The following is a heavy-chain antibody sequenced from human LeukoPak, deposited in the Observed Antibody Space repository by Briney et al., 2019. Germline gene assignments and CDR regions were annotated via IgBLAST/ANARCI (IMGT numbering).Heavy chain of an antibody. CDR2: ISTSGSSI. Sequence: GGTLRLSCAASGFTFSSYEMNWVRQAPGKGLEWVSYISTSGSSIYYADSVKGRFTISRDNPKNSLYLQMNSLRAEDTAVYYCATSRGSWPDYFDYWGQGTLVTVSS. CDR1: GFTFSSYE. CDR3: ATSRGSWPDYFDY. V-gene: IGHV3-48*03. D-gene: IGHD6-13*01. J-gene: IGHJ4*02.